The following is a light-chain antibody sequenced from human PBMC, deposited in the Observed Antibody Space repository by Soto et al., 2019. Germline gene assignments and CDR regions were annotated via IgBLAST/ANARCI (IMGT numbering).Light chain of an antibody. Sequence: QSVLTQPASVSGSPGQSITISCTGTSSDVGGYNFVSWYQQHPDKAPKLMIYDVTNRPSGVSNRFSGSKSGNTASLTISGLQAEDEADYYGSSYTSISTYVFGTGTKLTVL. CDR1: SSDVGGYNF. CDR3: SSYTSISTYV. V-gene: IGLV2-14*01. J-gene: IGLJ1*01. CDR2: DVT.